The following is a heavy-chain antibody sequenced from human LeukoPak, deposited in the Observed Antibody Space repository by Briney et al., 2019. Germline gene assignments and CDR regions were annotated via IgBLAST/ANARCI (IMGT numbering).Heavy chain of an antibody. J-gene: IGHJ4*02. CDR1: GFTFNTFN. CDR2: ITSGGDYI. D-gene: IGHD3-9*01. CDR3: ARGHYDVLAASYKWTPDY. Sequence: GGSLRLSCAASGFTFNTFNMNWVRRAPGKGLEWVSSITSGGDYIYYADSVKGRFTTSRDNAKNSLSLQLNSLRVEDTAVYYCARGHYDVLAASYKWTPDYWGQGTLVTVSS. V-gene: IGHV3-21*01.